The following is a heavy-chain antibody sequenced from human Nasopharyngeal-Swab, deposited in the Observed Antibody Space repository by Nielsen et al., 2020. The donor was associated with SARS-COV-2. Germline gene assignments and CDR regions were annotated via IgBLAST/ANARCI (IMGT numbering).Heavy chain of an antibody. D-gene: IGHD6-19*01. V-gene: IGHV1-69*13. CDR3: ARDRGAVARNYYYYGMDV. Sequence: SVKVSCKASGGTFSSYAISWVRQAPGKGLEWMGGIIPIFGTANYAQKFQGRVTITADESTSTAYMELSSLKSEDTAVYYCARDRGAVARNYYYYGMDVWGQGTTVTVSS. CDR1: GGTFSSYA. CDR2: IIPIFGTA. J-gene: IGHJ6*02.